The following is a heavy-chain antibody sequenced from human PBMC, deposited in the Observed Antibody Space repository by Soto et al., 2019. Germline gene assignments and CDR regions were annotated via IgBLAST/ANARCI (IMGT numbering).Heavy chain of an antibody. CDR2: INHSGST. Sequence: SETLSLTCAVYVGSFSGYYWSWIRQPPGKGLEWIGEINHSGSTNYNPSLKSRVTISVDASKNQFSLKLSSVTAADTAVYYCARGITIFGVVIPTGGGYYYYMDVWGKGTTVTVSS. CDR1: VGSFSGYY. CDR3: ARGITIFGVVIPTGGGYYYYMDV. D-gene: IGHD3-3*01. V-gene: IGHV4-34*01. J-gene: IGHJ6*03.